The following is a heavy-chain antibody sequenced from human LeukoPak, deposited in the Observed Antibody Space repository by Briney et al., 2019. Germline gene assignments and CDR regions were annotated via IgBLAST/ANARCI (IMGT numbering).Heavy chain of an antibody. CDR2: ISSSSSYI. V-gene: IGHV3-21*01. J-gene: IGHJ4*02. Sequence: GGSLRLSCAASGFTFSSYSMNWVRQAPGKGLEWVSSISSSSSYIYYADSVKGRFTISRDNAKNSLYLQMNSLRAEDTAVYYCARDPADYGDLDFDYWGQGTLVTVSS. D-gene: IGHD4-17*01. CDR3: ARDPADYGDLDFDY. CDR1: GFTFSSYS.